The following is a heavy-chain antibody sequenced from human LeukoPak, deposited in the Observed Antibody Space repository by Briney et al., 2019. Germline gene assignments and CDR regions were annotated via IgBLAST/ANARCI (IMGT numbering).Heavy chain of an antibody. CDR1: GFTFSRYE. CDR2: ISSSGTTI. Sequence: PGGSLRLSRAASGFTFSRYEMNWVRQAPGKGLEWVSYISSSGTTIYYADSVKGRFTISRDNAKNSLYLQMNSLRAEDTAVYYCARVGVVVAATGNLWFDPWGQGTLVTVSS. V-gene: IGHV3-48*03. J-gene: IGHJ5*02. CDR3: ARVGVVVAATGNLWFDP. D-gene: IGHD2-15*01.